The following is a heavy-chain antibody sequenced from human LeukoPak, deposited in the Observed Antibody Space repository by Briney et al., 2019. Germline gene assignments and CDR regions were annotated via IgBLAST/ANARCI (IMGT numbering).Heavy chain of an antibody. D-gene: IGHD3-3*01. CDR1: GFTFSSYA. CDR2: ISYDGSNK. V-gene: IGHV3-30-3*01. Sequence: GGSLRLSCAASGFTFSSYAMHWVRQAPGKGLEWVAVISYDGSNKYYADSVKGRFTISRDNSKNTLYLQMNSLRAEDTAVYYCARDRYLFGVVPYYYYYGMDVWGQGTTVTVSS. J-gene: IGHJ6*02. CDR3: ARDRYLFGVVPYYYYYGMDV.